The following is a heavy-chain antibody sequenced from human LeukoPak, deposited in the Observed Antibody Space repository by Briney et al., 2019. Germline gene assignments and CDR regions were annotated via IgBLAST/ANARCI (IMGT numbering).Heavy chain of an antibody. CDR2: TYYSGST. CDR3: ARTEAGFGAFDI. Sequence: SETVSLTCTVSGCSISSNSHYWVWLRQPPGKGREGIGSTYYSGSTYYNPALKGRITISVDTSKNQFFLKLSSVTAADTAVYYCARTEAGFGAFDIWGQGTMVTVSS. V-gene: IGHV4-39*01. J-gene: IGHJ3*02. D-gene: IGHD6-13*01. CDR1: GCSISSNSHY.